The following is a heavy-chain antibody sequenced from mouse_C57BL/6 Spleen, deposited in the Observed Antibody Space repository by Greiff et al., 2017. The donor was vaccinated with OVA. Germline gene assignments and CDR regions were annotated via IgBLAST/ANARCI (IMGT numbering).Heavy chain of an antibody. CDR2: IWSGGST. Sequence: QVQLQQSGPGLVQPSQSLSITCTVSGFSLTSYGVHWVRQSPGKGLEWLGVIWSGGSTDYNAAFISRLSISKDNSKSQVFFKMNSLQANDTAIYYCARIYDYDGIYAMDYWGQGTSVTVSS. J-gene: IGHJ4*01. V-gene: IGHV2-2*02. D-gene: IGHD2-4*01. CDR1: GFSLTSYG. CDR3: ARIYDYDGIYAMDY.